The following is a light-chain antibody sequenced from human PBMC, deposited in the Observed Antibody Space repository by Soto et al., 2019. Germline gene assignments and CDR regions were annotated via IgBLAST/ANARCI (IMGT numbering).Light chain of an antibody. Sequence: QMTKSPSTMTASLGAIITITCLASQTISSWLAWYQQKPGKAPKLLIYKASTLKSGVPSRFSGSGSGTEFTLTISSLQPDDFATYYCQQYYSYSGAFGQGTKVDVK. CDR2: KAS. CDR1: QTISSW. CDR3: QQYYSYSGA. V-gene: IGKV1-5*03. J-gene: IGKJ1*01.